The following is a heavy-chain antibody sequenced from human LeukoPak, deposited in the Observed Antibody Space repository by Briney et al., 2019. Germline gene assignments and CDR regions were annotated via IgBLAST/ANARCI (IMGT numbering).Heavy chain of an antibody. V-gene: IGHV1-8*01. CDR1: GYTFTSYD. D-gene: IGHD2-15*01. J-gene: IGHJ5*02. Sequence: ASVKVSCRASGYTFTSYDINWVRQATGQGLEWMGWMNPNSGNTGYARKFQGRVTMTRNTSISTAYMELSSLRSEDTAVYYCARGYCSGGSCYYRVNWFDPWGQGTLVTVSS. CDR3: ARGYCSGGSCYYRVNWFDP. CDR2: MNPNSGNT.